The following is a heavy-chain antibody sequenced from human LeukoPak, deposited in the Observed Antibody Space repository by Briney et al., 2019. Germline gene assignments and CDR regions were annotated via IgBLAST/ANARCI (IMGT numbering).Heavy chain of an antibody. CDR1: GFTFSSYG. D-gene: IGHD6-6*01. J-gene: IGHJ4*02. V-gene: IGHV3-48*01. CDR2: ISSTSSTK. CDR3: ARGGAARPDY. Sequence: GGSLRLSCAASGFTFSSYGMNWVSQAPGKGLEWVSYISSTSSTKSYADSVKGRFTISRDNAKNSLYLQMNSLRAEDSAVYYCARGGAARPDYWGQGTVVTVSS.